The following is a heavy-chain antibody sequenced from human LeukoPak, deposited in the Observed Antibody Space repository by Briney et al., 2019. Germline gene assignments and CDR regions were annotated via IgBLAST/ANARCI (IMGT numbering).Heavy chain of an antibody. CDR2: IYSSGST. Sequence: PSQTLSLTCTVPGGSISSGSYYWSWIRQLAGKGLEWIGRIYSSGSTNYNPSLKSRVTISLDTSKSQFSLKLSSVTAADTAVYYCARQYIDILTGYHRGELYWYFDLWGRGTLVTVSS. V-gene: IGHV4-61*02. CDR1: GGSISSGSYY. CDR3: ARQYIDILTGYHRGELYWYFDL. D-gene: IGHD3-9*01. J-gene: IGHJ2*01.